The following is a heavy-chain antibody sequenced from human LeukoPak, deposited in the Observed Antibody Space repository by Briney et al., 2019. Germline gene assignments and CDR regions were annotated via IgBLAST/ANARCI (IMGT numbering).Heavy chain of an antibody. D-gene: IGHD3-22*01. CDR2: INPSGGST. V-gene: IGHV1-46*01. CDR3: ARAGYYYDSSGYPYDY. J-gene: IGHJ4*02. Sequence: ASVKVSCKASGYTFTSYYMHWVRQAPGQGLEWMGIINPSGGSTSYAQKFQGRVTMTRDTSTSTVYMELSSLRSEDTAVYYCARAGYYYDSSGYPYDYWGQGTLVTVSS. CDR1: GYTFTSYY.